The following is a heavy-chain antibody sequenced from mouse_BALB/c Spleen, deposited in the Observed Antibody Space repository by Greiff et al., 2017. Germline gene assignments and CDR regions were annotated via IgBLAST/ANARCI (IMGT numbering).Heavy chain of an antibody. Sequence: EVKVEESGGGLVQPGGSLKLSCAASGFTFSSYTMSWVRQTPEKRLEWVAYISNGGGSTYYPDTVKGRFTISRDNAKNTLYLQMSSLKSEDTAMYYCARVGDGNYDYYAMDYWGQGTTVTVSS. CDR3: ARVGDGNYDYYAMDY. CDR2: ISNGGGST. V-gene: IGHV5-12-2*01. D-gene: IGHD2-1*01. J-gene: IGHJ4*01. CDR1: GFTFSSYT.